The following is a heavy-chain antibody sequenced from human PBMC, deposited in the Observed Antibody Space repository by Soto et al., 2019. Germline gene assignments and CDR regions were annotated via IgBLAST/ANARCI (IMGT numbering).Heavy chain of an antibody. D-gene: IGHD6-19*01. CDR2: IIPILGIA. J-gene: IGHJ3*02. V-gene: IGHV1-69*02. CDR3: ARLSAQQWLVPPDAFDI. Sequence: QVPLVQSGAEVKKPGSSVKVSCKASGGTFSSYTISWVRQAPGQGLEWMGRIIPILGIANYAQKFQGRVTITADKSTSTAYMELSSLRSEDTAVYYCARLSAQQWLVPPDAFDIWGQGTMVTVSS. CDR1: GGTFSSYT.